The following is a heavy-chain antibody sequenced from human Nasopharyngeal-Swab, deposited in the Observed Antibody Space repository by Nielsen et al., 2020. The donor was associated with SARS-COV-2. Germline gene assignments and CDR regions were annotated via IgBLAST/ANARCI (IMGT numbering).Heavy chain of an antibody. CDR3: DPSLFHSGDYYYYYYTDV. V-gene: IGHV6-1*01. Sequence: WIRQSPSRGLEWLGRTYYRSKWYNDYAVSAKSRITINPDTSKNQFSLHLNSVTPEDTAVYYCDPSLFHSGDYYYYYYTDVWGKGTTVTVSS. D-gene: IGHD4-17*01. CDR2: TYYRSKWYN. J-gene: IGHJ6*03.